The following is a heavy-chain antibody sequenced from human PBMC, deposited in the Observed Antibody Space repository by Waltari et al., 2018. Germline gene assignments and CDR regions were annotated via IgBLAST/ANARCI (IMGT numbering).Heavy chain of an antibody. J-gene: IGHJ6*02. V-gene: IGHV3-30*02. CDR3: AKDLLEHMVMYYGMDV. CDR2: IRYDGSNK. CDR1: GFTFSSYG. Sequence: QVQLVESGGGVVQPGGSLRLSCAASGFTFSSYGMHWVRQAPGKGLEWVAFIRYDGSNKYYADSVKGRFPISRDNSKNTLYLQMNSLRAEDTAVYYCAKDLLEHMVMYYGMDVWGQGTTVTVSS. D-gene: IGHD5-18*01.